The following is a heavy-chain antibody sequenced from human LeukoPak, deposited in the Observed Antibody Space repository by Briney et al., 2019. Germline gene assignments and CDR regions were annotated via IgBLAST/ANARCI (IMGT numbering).Heavy chain of an antibody. J-gene: IGHJ5*02. CDR1: GFTLSSYA. CDR3: VKAVGAAAGTFWFDP. Sequence: SGGSLRLSCSASGFTLSSYAMHWVRQAPGKGLEYVSAISSNGGSTYYADSVKGRFTISRDNSKNTLYLQMSSLRAEDTAVYYCVKAVGAAAGTFWFDPWGQGTLVTVSS. D-gene: IGHD6-13*01. V-gene: IGHV3-64D*06. CDR2: ISSNGGST.